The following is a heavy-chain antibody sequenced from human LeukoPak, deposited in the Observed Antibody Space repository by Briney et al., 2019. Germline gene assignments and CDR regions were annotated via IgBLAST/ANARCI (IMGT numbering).Heavy chain of an antibody. Sequence: SETLSLTCTVSGGSISISYWSWIRQPAGKGLEWIGRIDTSGSTNYNPSLNSRVTMSVDTSKNQFSLKLSSVTAADTAVYYCARGQWFRAFWSRGTPVTVSS. CDR3: ARGQWFRAF. V-gene: IGHV4-4*07. CDR2: IDTSGST. J-gene: IGHJ4*02. CDR1: GGSISISY. D-gene: IGHD3-10*01.